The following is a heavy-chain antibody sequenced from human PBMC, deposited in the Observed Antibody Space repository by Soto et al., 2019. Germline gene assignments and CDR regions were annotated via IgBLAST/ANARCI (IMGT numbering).Heavy chain of an antibody. CDR1: GDSVSSNSAA. V-gene: IGHV6-1*01. CDR2: TYYRSKWYN. D-gene: IGHD3-16*01. J-gene: IGHJ4*02. CDR3: ARDPFLATPTVLGYFDY. Sequence: KQSQTLSLTCAISGDSVSSNSAAWNWIRQSPSRGLEWLGRTYYRSKWYNDYAVSVKSRITINPDTSKNQFSLQLNSVTPEDTAVYYCARDPFLATPTVLGYFDYWGQGTLVTVSS.